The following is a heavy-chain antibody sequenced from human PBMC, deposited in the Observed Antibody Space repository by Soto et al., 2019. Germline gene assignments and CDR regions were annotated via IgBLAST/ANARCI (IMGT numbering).Heavy chain of an antibody. CDR3: ARRIAVAGHYYYYGMDV. CDR2: IYPGDSDT. CDR1: GYSFTSYW. D-gene: IGHD6-19*01. Sequence: PGESLKICCKGSGYSFTSYWIGWVRQMPGKGLEWMGIIYPGDSDTRYSPSFQGQVTTSADKSISTAYLQWSSLKASDTAMYYCARRIAVAGHYYYYGMDVWGQGTTVTVSS. J-gene: IGHJ6*02. V-gene: IGHV5-51*01.